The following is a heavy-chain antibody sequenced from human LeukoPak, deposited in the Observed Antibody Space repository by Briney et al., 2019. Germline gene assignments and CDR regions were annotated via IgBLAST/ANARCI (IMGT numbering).Heavy chain of an antibody. D-gene: IGHD2-2*01. CDR1: GFTVSSNY. V-gene: IGHV3-53*01. J-gene: IGHJ5*02. CDR2: IYSGGST. CDR3: ARVAIYCSSTSCYLGWFDP. Sequence: QPGGSLRLSCAASGFTVSSNYMSWVRQAPGKGLEWVSVIYSGGSTYYADSMKGRFTISRDNSKNTLYLQMNSLRAEDTAVYYCARVAIYCSSTSCYLGWFDPWGQGTLVTVSS.